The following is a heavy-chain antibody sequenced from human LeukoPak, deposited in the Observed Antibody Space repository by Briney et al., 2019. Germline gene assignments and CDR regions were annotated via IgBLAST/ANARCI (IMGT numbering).Heavy chain of an antibody. CDR1: GYTFTGYY. V-gene: IGHV1-2*04. D-gene: IGHD3-16*02. CDR3: ARELRITFGGVIVPRPSDAVDI. Sequence: ASVKVSCKASGYTFTGYYMHWVRQAPGQGLEWMGWINPNSGGTNYAQKFQGWVTMTRDTSISTAYMELSRLRSDDTAVYYCARELRITFGGVIVPRPSDAVDIWGQGTMVTVSS. CDR2: INPNSGGT. J-gene: IGHJ3*02.